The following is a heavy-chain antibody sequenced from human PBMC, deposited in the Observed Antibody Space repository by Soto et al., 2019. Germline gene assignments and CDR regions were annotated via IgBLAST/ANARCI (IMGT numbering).Heavy chain of an antibody. CDR2: IYYSGST. D-gene: IGHD3-3*01. CDR3: AVHNYDPPSHYLDY. CDR1: GGSISSYY. Sequence: QVQLQESGPGLVKPSETLSLTCTVSGGSISSYYWRWIRQPPGKGLEWIGFIYYSGSTNYNPSLKSPATTSVDTSTYPLSLNVTPPTAPDLAPYYPAVHNYDPPSHYLDYWLQGTLVTVPS. J-gene: IGHJ4*02. V-gene: IGHV4-59*12.